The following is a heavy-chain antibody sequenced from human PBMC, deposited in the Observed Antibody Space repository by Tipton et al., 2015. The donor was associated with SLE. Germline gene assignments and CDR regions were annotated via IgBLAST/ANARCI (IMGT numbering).Heavy chain of an antibody. CDR3: AREAAISPVDAFDI. Sequence: TLSLTCTVSGGSISSHYWSWIRQPPGKGLEWIGYIYHSGSTYYNPSLESRVTISLDTSKNQFSLKLSSVTGADTAVYYCAREAAISPVDAFDIWGQGTMVSVSS. D-gene: IGHD2-2*02. CDR1: GGSISSHY. J-gene: IGHJ3*02. V-gene: IGHV4-59*11. CDR2: IYHSGST.